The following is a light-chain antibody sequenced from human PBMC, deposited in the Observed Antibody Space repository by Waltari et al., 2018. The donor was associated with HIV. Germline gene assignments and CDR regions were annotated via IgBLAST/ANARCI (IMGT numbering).Light chain of an antibody. CDR2: RNT. Sequence: QSVLTQPPSASGTPGQRVTISCSGSSSNIGSKYVYWYQQLPGTAPKLLIHRNTQRRSEVPDRFSGSKSRTSAPLAISGLRSEDDADYYCAAWDDSLSGFWVFGGGTKLTVL. CDR1: SSNIGSKY. V-gene: IGLV1-47*01. CDR3: AAWDDSLSGFWV. J-gene: IGLJ3*02.